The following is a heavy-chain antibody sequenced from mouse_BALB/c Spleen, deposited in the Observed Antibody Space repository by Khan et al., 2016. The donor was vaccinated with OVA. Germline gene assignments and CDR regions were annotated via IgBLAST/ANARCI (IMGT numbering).Heavy chain of an antibody. CDR2: ISYSGNT. Sequence: EVKLLESGPGLVKPSQSLSLTCTVTGYSITTDYAWNWFRQFPGNKLEWMGYISYSGNTKYNPSLKSRISITRDTSKNQFFLQLKSVTTEDTARYYCARVYGGDFDYWGHGTTLTVSS. J-gene: IGHJ2*01. CDR3: ARVYGGDFDY. CDR1: GYSITTDYA. D-gene: IGHD1-1*01. V-gene: IGHV3-2*02.